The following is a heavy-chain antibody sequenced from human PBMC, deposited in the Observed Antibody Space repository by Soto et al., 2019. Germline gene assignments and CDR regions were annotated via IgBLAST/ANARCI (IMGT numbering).Heavy chain of an antibody. Sequence: GGSQRLSCASSGFTFRSFWMRWVRQAPGKGPVWISRISGDGKNTVYADSMKGRFTISRDNAKNTLYLQMNSLRAEDTALYYCARSSRADFDYWGQGALVTVSS. V-gene: IGHV3-74*01. CDR2: ISGDGKNT. J-gene: IGHJ4*02. CDR1: GFTFRSFW. CDR3: ARSSRADFDY.